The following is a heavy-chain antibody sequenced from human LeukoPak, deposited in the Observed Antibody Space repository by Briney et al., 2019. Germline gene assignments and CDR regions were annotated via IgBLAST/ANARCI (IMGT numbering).Heavy chain of an antibody. D-gene: IGHD2-15*01. CDR2: INHSGNT. V-gene: IGHV4-34*01. Sequence: SETLSLTCAVYGGSFSGYYWSWIRQPPGKGLEWIGEINHSGNTNSNPSLKSRVTMSVDTSKNQFSLKLSSVTAADTAVYYCARDGCGGSCSHYYYYYMDVWGKGTTVTISS. J-gene: IGHJ6*03. CDR3: ARDGCGGSCSHYYYYYMDV. CDR1: GGSFSGYY.